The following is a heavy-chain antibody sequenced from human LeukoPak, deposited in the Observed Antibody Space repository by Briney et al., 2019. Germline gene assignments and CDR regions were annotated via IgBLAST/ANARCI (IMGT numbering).Heavy chain of an antibody. V-gene: IGHV1-2*02. Sequence: ASVKVSCKASGYKFTDDDMHWVRQAPGQGLEFMGWINPDSGFTNYAQTFKGRVTMTRDTSISTAYLEVRSLTSDDTAVYYCAPTAEAYTSWWKVWGQGTLVTVSS. CDR1: GYKFTDDD. CDR2: INPDSGFT. CDR3: APTAEAYTSWWKV. J-gene: IGHJ4*02. D-gene: IGHD3-16*01.